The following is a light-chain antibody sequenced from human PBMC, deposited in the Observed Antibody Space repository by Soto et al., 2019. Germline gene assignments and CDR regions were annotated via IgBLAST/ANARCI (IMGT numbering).Light chain of an antibody. CDR2: DAS. V-gene: IGKV3-11*01. CDR1: QTVSSY. CDR3: HQRSDWPST. J-gene: IGKJ4*01. Sequence: EIVLTQSPATLSLSPGDRATLSCRASQTVSSYLAWYQQKPGKTPRLLIYDASSRATGIPARFSGSGFGTHFPLTSTSLEPEVLAVYYCHQRSDWPSTFGEGAKVEIK.